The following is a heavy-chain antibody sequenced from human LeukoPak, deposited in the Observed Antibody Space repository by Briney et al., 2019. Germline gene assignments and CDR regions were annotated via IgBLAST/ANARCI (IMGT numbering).Heavy chain of an antibody. J-gene: IGHJ6*03. Sequence: EASVKVSCKASGGTFSSYAISWVRQAPGQGLEWMGRIIPIFGTANYAQKFQGRVTITTDESTSTAYMELSSLRSEDTAVYYCARDISGYYYYMDVWGKGTTVTVSS. D-gene: IGHD3-10*01. CDR3: ARDISGYYYYMDV. CDR1: GGTFSSYA. CDR2: IIPIFGTA. V-gene: IGHV1-69*05.